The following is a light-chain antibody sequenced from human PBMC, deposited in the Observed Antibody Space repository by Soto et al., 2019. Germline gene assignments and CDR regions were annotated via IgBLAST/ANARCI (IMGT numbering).Light chain of an antibody. V-gene: IGKV1-5*03. CDR3: QQGKSYPIT. CDR2: KAS. Sequence: DIQMAKSPSTLSASVGDRVTITCRASQSISIWLAWYQQKPGKAPKVLIYKASSLESGVQSRFSGSGSGKEFTLTIRSLQPEDFATYYCQQGKSYPITFGQGTLLEVK. CDR1: QSISIW. J-gene: IGKJ5*01.